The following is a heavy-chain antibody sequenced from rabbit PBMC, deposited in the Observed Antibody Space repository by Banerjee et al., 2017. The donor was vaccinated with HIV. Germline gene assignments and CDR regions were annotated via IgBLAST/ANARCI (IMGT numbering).Heavy chain of an antibody. V-gene: IGHV1S7*01. J-gene: IGHJ4*01. CDR3: ARDVTWGDWAL. D-gene: IGHD4-1*01. Sequence: QSLEESGGDLVKPEGSLTLSCKASGFDFSSYYMSWVRQAPGKGLEWIGGIYAGKGATDYASWVNGRFTISSDNAQNTVDLQMNSLTAADTATYFCARDVTWGDWALWGPGTLVTVS. CDR1: GFDFSSYY. CDR2: IYAGKGAT.